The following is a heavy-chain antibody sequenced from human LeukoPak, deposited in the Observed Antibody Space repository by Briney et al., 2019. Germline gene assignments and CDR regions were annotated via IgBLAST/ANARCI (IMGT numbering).Heavy chain of an antibody. Sequence: SETLSLTCTVSGGSISSYYWSWIRQPPGRARVGMGYIYYSGSNNYNPSLKSRVTISVATSKNQFSLKLSSVTAADTAVYYCARGGGGYYPDYWGQGTLVTVSS. CDR2: IYYSGSN. J-gene: IGHJ4*02. D-gene: IGHD3-22*01. CDR3: ARGGGGYYPDY. V-gene: IGHV4-59*08. CDR1: GGSISSYY.